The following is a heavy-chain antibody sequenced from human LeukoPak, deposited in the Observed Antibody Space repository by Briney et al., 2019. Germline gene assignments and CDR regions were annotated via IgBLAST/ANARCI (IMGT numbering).Heavy chain of an antibody. CDR1: GGSFSGYY. D-gene: IGHD5-18*01. J-gene: IGHJ4*02. CDR2: INHSGST. V-gene: IGHV4-34*01. CDR3: ARTPRAGYSYGYWVDY. Sequence: SETLSLTCAVYGGSFSGYYWSWIRQPPGKGLGWIGEINHSGSTNYNPSLKSRGTISVDTSKNQFSLKLSSVTAADTAVYYCARTPRAGYSYGYWVDYWGQGTLVTVPS.